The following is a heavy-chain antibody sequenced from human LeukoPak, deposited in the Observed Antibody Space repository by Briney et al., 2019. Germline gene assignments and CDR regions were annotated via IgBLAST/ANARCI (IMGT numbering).Heavy chain of an antibody. J-gene: IGHJ4*02. CDR2: ISSSSSYI. CDR3: ARERPLLSYGGLFDY. CDR1: GFSFSNYG. V-gene: IGHV3-21*01. D-gene: IGHD4-23*01. Sequence: PGGSLRLSCAASGFSFSNYGMAWVRQAPGKGLEWVSSISSSSSYIYYADSVKGRFTISRDNAKNSLYLQMNSLRAEDTAVYYCARERPLLSYGGLFDYWGQGTLVTVSS.